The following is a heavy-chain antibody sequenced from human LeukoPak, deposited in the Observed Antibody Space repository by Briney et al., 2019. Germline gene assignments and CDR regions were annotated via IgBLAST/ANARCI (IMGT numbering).Heavy chain of an antibody. V-gene: IGHV3-64*01. CDR2: ISSNGGST. J-gene: IGHJ4*02. Sequence: PGGSLRLSCAASGFTFSSYAMHWVRQAPGKGLEYVSAISSNGGSTYYANSVKGRFTISRDNSKNTLYLQMGSLRSDDTAVYYCILLWFGEYDYWGQGTLVTVSS. CDR3: ILLWFGEYDY. D-gene: IGHD3-10*01. CDR1: GFTFSSYA.